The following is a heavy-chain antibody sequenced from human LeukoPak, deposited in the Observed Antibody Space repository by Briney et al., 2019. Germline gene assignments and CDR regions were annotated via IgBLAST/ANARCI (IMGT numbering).Heavy chain of an antibody. V-gene: IGHV1-18*04. CDR3: ARELTADQPYGDYPIYYYYGMDV. CDR1: GYIFTDYY. Sequence: ASVKVSCKASGYIFTDYYMHWVRQGPGQGHEWMGWISAYNGKTNSAQKLQGRVTMTTDTSTSTAYMELRSLRSDDTAVYYCARELTADQPYGDYPIYYYYGMDVWGQGTTVTVSS. CDR2: ISAYNGKT. J-gene: IGHJ6*02. D-gene: IGHD4-17*01.